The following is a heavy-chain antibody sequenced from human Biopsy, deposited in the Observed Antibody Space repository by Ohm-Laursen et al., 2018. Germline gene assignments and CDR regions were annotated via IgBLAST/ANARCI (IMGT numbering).Heavy chain of an antibody. V-gene: IGHV3-21*01. J-gene: IGHJ6*02. Sequence: SLRLSCSASGFTFSSYTMTWVRQAPGRGLEWVSSISSTSGYIYYADSVKGRFTISRDSTKNSLYLQMNSVRAEDTAVYYCARDYDFWSGYYDYQQSGMDVWGQGTTVTVSS. CDR3: ARDYDFWSGYYDYQQSGMDV. CDR1: GFTFSSYT. D-gene: IGHD3-3*01. CDR2: ISSTSGYI.